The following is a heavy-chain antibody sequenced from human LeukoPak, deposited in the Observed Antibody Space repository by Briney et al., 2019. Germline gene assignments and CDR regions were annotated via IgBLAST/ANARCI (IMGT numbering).Heavy chain of an antibody. D-gene: IGHD6-6*01. CDR1: GITFSSYW. V-gene: IGHV3-74*01. Sequence: GGSLRLSCEASGITFSSYWMHWVRQAPGKGLVWVSRINTDGSSTSYADSVKGRFTISRDSAKNTLYLQMNSLRAEDTAVYYCARVPYHGSSPFDYWGQGTLVTVSS. J-gene: IGHJ4*02. CDR3: ARVPYHGSSPFDY. CDR2: INTDGSST.